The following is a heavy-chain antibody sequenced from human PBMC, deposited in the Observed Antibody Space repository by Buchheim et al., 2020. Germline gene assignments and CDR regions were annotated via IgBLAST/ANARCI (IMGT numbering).Heavy chain of an antibody. D-gene: IGHD3-3*01. J-gene: IGHJ5*02. CDR3: AKDASYYDFWSGYYNWFDP. CDR1: GFTFSSYA. V-gene: IGHV3-23*01. Sequence: EVQLLESGGGLVQPEGSLRLSCAASGFTFSSYAMSWVRQAPGKGLEWVSAISGSGGSTYYADSVKGRFTISRDNSKNTLYLQMNSLRAEDTAVYYCAKDASYYDFWSGYYNWFDPWGQGTL. CDR2: ISGSGGST.